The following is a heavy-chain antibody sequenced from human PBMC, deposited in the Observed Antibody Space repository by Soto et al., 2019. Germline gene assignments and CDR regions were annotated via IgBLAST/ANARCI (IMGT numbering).Heavy chain of an antibody. Sequence: ETQGLSCAVSGASSSSSHWWSGGRQHPGKRLGGIGEIYHGGSTYYNRSVKSRVTIALDNSNNQSSLKLSSETAADTAVYYCASGPPVPRGGEQVLAASRDYDYYGMDVWGQWTTVT. CDR2: IYHGGST. CDR3: ASGPPVPRGGEQVLAASRDYDYYGMDV. D-gene: IGHD2-15*01. CDR1: GASSSSSHW. V-gene: IGHV4-4*02. J-gene: IGHJ6*02.